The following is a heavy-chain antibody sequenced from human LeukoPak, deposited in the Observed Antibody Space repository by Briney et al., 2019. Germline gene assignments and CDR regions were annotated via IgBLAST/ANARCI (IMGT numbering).Heavy chain of an antibody. Sequence: GGSLRLSCAASGFTFSSYGMHWVRQAPGKGLEWVAFIRYDGSNKYYADSVKGRFTISRDNSKNTLYPQMNSLRAEDTAVYYCANSDQLVYWGQGTLVTVSS. CDR1: GFTFSSYG. V-gene: IGHV3-30*02. D-gene: IGHD2-2*01. J-gene: IGHJ4*02. CDR2: IRYDGSNK. CDR3: ANSDQLVY.